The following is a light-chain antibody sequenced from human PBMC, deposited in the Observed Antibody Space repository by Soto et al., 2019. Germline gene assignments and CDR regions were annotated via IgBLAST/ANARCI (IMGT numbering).Light chain of an antibody. Sequence: QSVLTQAASVSGSPGQSITISCTGTSSDVGAYDYVTWYQQHPGKAPKVMIYKVSNRPSGVSNRFSGSKSGNTASLTISGVQAEDEPDYYCSSYTTGSLVVFGGGTKLTVL. J-gene: IGLJ2*01. CDR3: SSYTTGSLVV. CDR2: KVS. V-gene: IGLV2-14*01. CDR1: SSDVGAYDY.